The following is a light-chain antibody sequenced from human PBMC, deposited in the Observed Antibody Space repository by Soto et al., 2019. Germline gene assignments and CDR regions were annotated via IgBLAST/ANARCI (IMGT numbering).Light chain of an antibody. CDR2: GAS. Sequence: EIVLTQSPGTLSLSPGQRATLSCRASQTVSNNYLAWYQQRPGQAPRLLISGASSRATGIPDRFSGSGPGTDFTLTISRLEPEDFAVYYCQKYGGSITFGGGTKVDIK. J-gene: IGKJ4*01. V-gene: IGKV3-20*01. CDR1: QTVSNNY. CDR3: QKYGGSIT.